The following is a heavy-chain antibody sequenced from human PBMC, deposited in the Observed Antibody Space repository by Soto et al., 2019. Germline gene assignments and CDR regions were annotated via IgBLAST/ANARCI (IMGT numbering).Heavy chain of an antibody. V-gene: IGHV4-39*01. CDR3: ARHHDFWSGFVTGY. CDR1: GGSISSSSYY. CDR2: IYYSGST. Sequence: SETLSLTCTVSGGSISSSSYYWGWIRQPPGKGLEWIGSIYYSGSTYYNPSLKSRVTISVDTSKNQFSLKLSSVTAADTAVYYCARHHDFWSGFVTGYWGQGTLVTVSS. J-gene: IGHJ4*02. D-gene: IGHD3-3*01.